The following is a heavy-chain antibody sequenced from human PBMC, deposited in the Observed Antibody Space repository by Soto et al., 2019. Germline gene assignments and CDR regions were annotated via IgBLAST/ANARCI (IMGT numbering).Heavy chain of an antibody. CDR2: IKSKTDGGTT. CDR3: TARRAARLAVGWFDP. Sequence: AASGFTFSNAWMSWVRQAPGKGLEWVGRIKSKTDGGTTDYAAPVKGRFTISRDDSKNTLYLQMNSLKTEDTAVYYCTARRAARLAVGWFDPWGQGTLVTVSS. D-gene: IGHD6-6*01. CDR1: GFTFSNAW. V-gene: IGHV3-15*01. J-gene: IGHJ5*02.